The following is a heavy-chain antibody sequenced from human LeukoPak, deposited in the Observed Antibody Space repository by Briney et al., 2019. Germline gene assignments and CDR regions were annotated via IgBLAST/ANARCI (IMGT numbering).Heavy chain of an antibody. CDR1: GYTFSSYD. Sequence: ASVKVSCKASGYTFSSYDINWVRQATGQGLEWMGWMNPNSGETGYTQKFQGRVTMTRDTSISTAYLELSSLRSEDTAVYYCARSAFGSGAYFDYWGQGTLVTVSS. CDR2: MNPNSGET. D-gene: IGHD3-10*01. V-gene: IGHV1-8*02. CDR3: ARSAFGSGAYFDY. J-gene: IGHJ4*02.